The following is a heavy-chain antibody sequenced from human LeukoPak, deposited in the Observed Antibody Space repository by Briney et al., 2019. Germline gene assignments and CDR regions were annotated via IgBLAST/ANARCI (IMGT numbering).Heavy chain of an antibody. CDR3: ARSLIAGHYYYGMDV. Sequence: ASVKVSCKASGYTFTGYYMHWVRQAPGQGLEWMGWINPNSGGTNYAQKFQGRVTMTRDTSISTAYMELSRLRPDDTAVYYCARSLIAGHYYYGMDVWGQGTTVTVSS. CDR2: INPNSGGT. J-gene: IGHJ6*02. D-gene: IGHD6-13*01. V-gene: IGHV1-2*02. CDR1: GYTFTGYY.